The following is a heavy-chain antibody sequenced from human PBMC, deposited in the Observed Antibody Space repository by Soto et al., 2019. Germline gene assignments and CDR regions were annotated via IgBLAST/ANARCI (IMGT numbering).Heavy chain of an antibody. CDR1: GYSFSNYW. J-gene: IGHJ6*02. CDR2: MYPGDSQT. V-gene: IGHV5-51*01. D-gene: IGHD2-2*01. CDR3: ARADPAMGYYGMDV. Sequence: GESLKISCKTSGYSFSNYWIGWVRQMRGKGLEWVGVMYPGDSQTRYSPSFQGQVTISVDKSISTAYLHWSSLKASDTAMYYCARADPAMGYYGMDVWGQGTTVTVSS.